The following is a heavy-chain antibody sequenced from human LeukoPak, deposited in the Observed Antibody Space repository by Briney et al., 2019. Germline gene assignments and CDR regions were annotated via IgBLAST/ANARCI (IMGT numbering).Heavy chain of an antibody. CDR3: ARGWNYEGDY. Sequence: PSETLSLTCTVSSGSISSYYWSWIRQPAGKGLEWIGRIFSTGSTNYNPSLKSRVTMSVDTSKNQFSLRLSSVTAADTAVYYCARGWNYEGDYWGQGTLVTVSS. CDR1: SGSISSYY. CDR2: IFSTGST. V-gene: IGHV4-4*07. D-gene: IGHD1-7*01. J-gene: IGHJ4*02.